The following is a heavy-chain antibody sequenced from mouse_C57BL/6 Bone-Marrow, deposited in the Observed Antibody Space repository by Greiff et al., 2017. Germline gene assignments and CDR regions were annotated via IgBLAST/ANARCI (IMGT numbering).Heavy chain of an antibody. D-gene: IGHD1-1*01. CDR3: AIYTYYGSSPYYFDY. J-gene: IGHJ2*01. CDR1: GYSFTDYN. CDR2: INPNYGTT. V-gene: IGHV1-39*01. Sequence: EVQLQQSGPELVKPGASVKISCKASGYSFTDYNMTWVKQSNGKSLEWIGVINPNYGTTSYNQKFKGKATLTVDQSSSTAYMQLNSLTSEDSAVYYCAIYTYYGSSPYYFDYWGQGTTLTVSS.